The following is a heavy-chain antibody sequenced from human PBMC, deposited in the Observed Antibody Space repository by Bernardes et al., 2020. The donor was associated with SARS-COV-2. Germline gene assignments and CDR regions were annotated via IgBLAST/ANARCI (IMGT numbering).Heavy chain of an antibody. CDR2: IGNSDGST. CDR3: AKDALPIGVPGAGAFDV. J-gene: IGHJ3*01. V-gene: IGHV3-23*01. CDR1: GFTFSIYA. Sequence: GRSLRVSCAASGFTFSIYAMTWVRQAPGKGLEWVSAIGNSDGSTYYADSVKGRFTISRDNSRNTLHLQVNGLTGDDTAVYYCAKDALPIGVPGAGAFDVWGHGTMVTVTS. D-gene: IGHD6-19*01.